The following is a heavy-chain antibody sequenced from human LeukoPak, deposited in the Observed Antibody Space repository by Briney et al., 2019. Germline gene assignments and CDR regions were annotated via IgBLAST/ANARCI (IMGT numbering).Heavy chain of an antibody. CDR2: IRSKTYGGTT. CDR1: GFTFGDHA. V-gene: IGHV3-49*04. CDR3: TRGPVQLWLYHGMDV. J-gene: IGHJ6*02. Sequence: GGSLRLSCTVSGFTFGDHAMSWVRQAPGKGLEWVGFIRSKTYGGTTEYAASVKGRFIISRDDSTSIAYLQMNSLKTEDTAVYYCTRGPVQLWLYHGMDVWGQGTTVTVSS. D-gene: IGHD5-18*01.